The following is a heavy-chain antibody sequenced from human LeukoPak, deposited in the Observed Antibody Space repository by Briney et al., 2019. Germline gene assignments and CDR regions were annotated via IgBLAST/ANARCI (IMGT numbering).Heavy chain of an antibody. CDR1: GGSISSYY. J-gene: IGHJ4*02. CDR3: ARATYDILTGYPYYFDY. D-gene: IGHD3-9*01. CDR2: IYYSGST. Sequence: PSETLSLTCTVSGGSISSYYWSWIRQPPGKGLEWIGYIYYSGSTNYNPSLKSRVTISVDTSKNQFSLKLSSVTAADTAVYYCARATYDILTGYPYYFDYWGQGTLVTVSS. V-gene: IGHV4-59*01.